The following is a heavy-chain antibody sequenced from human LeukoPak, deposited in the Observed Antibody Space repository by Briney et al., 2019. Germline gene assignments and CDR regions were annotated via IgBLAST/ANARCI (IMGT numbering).Heavy chain of an antibody. D-gene: IGHD3-3*01. CDR3: ARVKDGITIFGVVIEYFDY. Sequence: SETLSLTCTVSGGSISSYYWSWIRQPPGKGLEWIGYIYYSGSTNYNPSLKSRVTISVDTSKNQFSLKLSSVTAADTAVSYCARVKDGITIFGVVIEYFDYWGQGTLVTVSS. CDR2: IYYSGST. CDR1: GGSISSYY. J-gene: IGHJ4*02. V-gene: IGHV4-59*01.